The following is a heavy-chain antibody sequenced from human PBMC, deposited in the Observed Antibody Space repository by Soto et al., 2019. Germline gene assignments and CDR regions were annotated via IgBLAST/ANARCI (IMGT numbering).Heavy chain of an antibody. D-gene: IGHD6-19*01. Sequence: EVQLVESGGGLIQPGGSLRLSCAASGFTVSSNYMSWVRQAPGKGLEWVSVIYSGGSTYYADSVKGRFTISRDNSKNTLYLQMNSLRAEDTAVYYCATTTSAYSSGWYGMDVWGQGTTVTVSS. V-gene: IGHV3-53*01. CDR1: GFTVSSNY. J-gene: IGHJ6*02. CDR3: ATTTSAYSSGWYGMDV. CDR2: IYSGGST.